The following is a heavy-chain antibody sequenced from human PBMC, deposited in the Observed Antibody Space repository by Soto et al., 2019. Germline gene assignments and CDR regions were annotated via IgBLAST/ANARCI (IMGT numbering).Heavy chain of an antibody. CDR3: AREGLMWIRDKSGYENWLDP. J-gene: IGHJ5*02. D-gene: IGHD5-12*01. CDR1: GGSVSSGSYY. CDR2: IYYSGST. V-gene: IGHV4-61*01. Sequence: QVQLQESGPGLVKPSETLSLTCTVSGGSVSSGSYYWSWIRQPPGKGLEWIGYIYYSGSTNYNPSLESRVTATVETSTHQFSLKLSSVPAADTAAYYCAREGLMWIRDKSGYENWLDPWGQGTLVTVSS.